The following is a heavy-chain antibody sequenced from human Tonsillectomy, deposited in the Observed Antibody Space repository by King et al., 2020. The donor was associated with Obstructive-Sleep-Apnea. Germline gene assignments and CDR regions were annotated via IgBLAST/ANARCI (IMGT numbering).Heavy chain of an antibody. J-gene: IGHJ4*02. CDR1: GYSISSNYY. Sequence: QLQESGPGLVKPSETLSLTCTVSGYSISSNYYWGWIRQPPGKGLEWIGSIYHSGSTYYNPSLKSRVTISVYTSKNQFSLKLSSVTAADTAMYYCASLRSQYSSSSPFDYWGQGTLVTVSS. D-gene: IGHD6-6*01. V-gene: IGHV4-38-2*02. CDR2: IYHSGST. CDR3: ASLRSQYSSSSPFDY.